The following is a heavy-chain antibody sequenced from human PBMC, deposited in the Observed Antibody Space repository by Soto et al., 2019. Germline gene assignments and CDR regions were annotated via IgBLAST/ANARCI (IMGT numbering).Heavy chain of an antibody. J-gene: IGHJ6*02. CDR3: TSRPASMTPRYGMDV. CDR2: IRSKANSYAT. V-gene: IGHV3-73*01. CDR1: GFTFSGSA. D-gene: IGHD2-2*01. Sequence: GGSLRLSCAASGFTFSGSAMHWVRQASGKGLEWVGRIRSKANSYATAYAASVKGRFTISRDDSKNTAYLQMNSLKTEDTAVYYSTSRPASMTPRYGMDVWGQGTTVTVSS.